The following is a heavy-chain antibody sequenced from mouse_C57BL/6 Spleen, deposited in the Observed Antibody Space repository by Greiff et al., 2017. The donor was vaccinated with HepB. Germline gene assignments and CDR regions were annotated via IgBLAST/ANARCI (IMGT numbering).Heavy chain of an antibody. D-gene: IGHD2-1*01. V-gene: IGHV1-82*01. CDR3: ARAARNHGYFDY. Sequence: QVQLKQSGPELVKPGASVKISCKASGYAFSSSWMNWVKQRPGKGLEWFGRIYPGDCGTNYNGKVKGKATLTADKSSSTAYMQLSSLTSEDSAVSFCARAARNHGYFDYWGQGTTLTVAS. CDR2: IYPGDCGT. CDR1: GYAFSSSW. J-gene: IGHJ2*01.